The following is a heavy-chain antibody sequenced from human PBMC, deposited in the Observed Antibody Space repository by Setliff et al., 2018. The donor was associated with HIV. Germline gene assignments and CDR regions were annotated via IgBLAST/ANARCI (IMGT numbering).Heavy chain of an antibody. D-gene: IGHD3-10*01. Sequence: SETLSLTCTVSGGSITSSYWSWIRQPAGKGLEWIGRIYTSGSTNYNPSLKSRVTMSIDTSKKQSSLKLASVTAADTAVYYCARGGSHDTFDYWGQGTLVTVSS. CDR1: GGSITSSY. CDR2: IYTSGST. V-gene: IGHV4-4*07. J-gene: IGHJ4*02. CDR3: ARGGSHDTFDY.